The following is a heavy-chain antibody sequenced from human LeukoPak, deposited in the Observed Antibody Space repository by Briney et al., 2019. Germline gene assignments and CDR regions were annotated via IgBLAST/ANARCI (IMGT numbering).Heavy chain of an antibody. D-gene: IGHD2-15*01. CDR2: ISAYNGNT. Sequence: ASVKLCCKASGYTFTSYVISWVRQAPGQGLEWMGCISAYNGNTNYAQKLQGRVTMTTDTSTSTAYMELRSLRSDDTAVYYCARVLGYCSGGSCFNFDYWGQGTLVTVSS. V-gene: IGHV1-18*01. CDR1: GYTFTSYV. CDR3: ARVLGYCSGGSCFNFDY. J-gene: IGHJ4*02.